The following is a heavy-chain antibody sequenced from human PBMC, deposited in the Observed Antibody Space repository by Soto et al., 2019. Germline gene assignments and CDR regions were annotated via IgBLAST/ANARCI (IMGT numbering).Heavy chain of an antibody. V-gene: IGHV5-10-1*01. Sequence: GDSLKICCKPIGYSFTSHSIRWVRQMPGKGLEWMGRIDPSDSYTNYSPSFQGHVTISADKSISTAYLQWSSLKASDTAMYYCARHSASSYYYGMDVWGQGT. J-gene: IGHJ6*02. CDR3: ARHSASSYYYGMDV. CDR1: GYSFTSHS. CDR2: IDPSDSYT.